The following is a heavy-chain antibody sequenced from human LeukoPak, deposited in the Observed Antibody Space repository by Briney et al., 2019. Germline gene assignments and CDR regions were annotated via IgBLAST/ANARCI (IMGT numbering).Heavy chain of an antibody. J-gene: IGHJ4*02. CDR2: IIPIFGTA. Sequence: SVKVSCKASGGTFSSYAISWVRQAPGQGLEWMGGIIPIFGTANYAQKFQGRVTITADESTSTAYMELSSLRSEDTAVYYCARASRYGSGSYSMDYWGQGTLVTVSS. D-gene: IGHD3-10*01. CDR1: GGTFSSYA. CDR3: ARASRYGSGSYSMDY. V-gene: IGHV1-69*01.